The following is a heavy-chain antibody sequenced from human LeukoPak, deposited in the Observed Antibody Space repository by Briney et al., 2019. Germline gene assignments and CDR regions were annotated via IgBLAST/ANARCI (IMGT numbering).Heavy chain of an antibody. CDR2: ISSSSSTI. V-gene: IGHV3-48*02. J-gene: IGHJ4*02. CDR1: GFTFSSYS. CDR3: ARALLLWFGELPPGDY. Sequence: GGSLRLSCAASGFTFSSYSMNWVRQAPGKGLEWVSYISSSSSTIYYADSVKGRFTNSRDNAKNSLYLQMNSLRDEDTAVYYCARALLLWFGELPPGDYWGQGTLVTVSS. D-gene: IGHD3-10*01.